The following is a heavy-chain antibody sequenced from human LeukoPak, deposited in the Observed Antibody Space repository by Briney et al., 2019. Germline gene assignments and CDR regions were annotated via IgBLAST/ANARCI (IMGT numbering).Heavy chain of an antibody. Sequence: SETLSLTCTVSGHSISSGYYWGWIRQPPGKGLEWIGSIYYSGSTYYNPSLKSRVTISVDTSKNQFSLKLSSVTAADTAVYYCARLRGLGPSDAFDIWGQGTMVTVSS. CDR3: ARLRGLGPSDAFDI. CDR1: GHSISSGYY. V-gene: IGHV4-38-2*02. J-gene: IGHJ3*02. D-gene: IGHD2-15*01. CDR2: IYYSGST.